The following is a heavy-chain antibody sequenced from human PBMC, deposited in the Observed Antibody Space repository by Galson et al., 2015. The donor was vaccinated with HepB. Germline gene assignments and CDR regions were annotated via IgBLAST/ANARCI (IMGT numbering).Heavy chain of an antibody. CDR3: AKTGEGDYGGPFDY. CDR1: GFTFSSYG. Sequence: SLRLSCAASGFTFSSYGMHWVRQAPGKGLEWVAVISYDGSNKYYADSVKGRFTISRDNSKNTLYLQMNSLRAEDTAVYYCAKTGEGDYGGPFDYWGQGTLVTVSS. D-gene: IGHD4-23*01. V-gene: IGHV3-30*18. J-gene: IGHJ4*02. CDR2: ISYDGSNK.